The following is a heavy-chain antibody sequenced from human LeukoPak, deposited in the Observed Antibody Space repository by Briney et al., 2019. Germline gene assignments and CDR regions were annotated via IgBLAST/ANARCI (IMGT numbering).Heavy chain of an antibody. CDR2: IYTSGST. J-gene: IGHJ5*02. CDR1: GASISSGSHH. Sequence: SETLSLTCTVSGASISSGSHHWRWIRQPAGQGLEWIGRIYTSGSTNYNPSLKSRVSISVDMSKNQFSLKLSSVTAADTAVYYCARDKGGFLYFGEYDPWGQGTLVTVSS. V-gene: IGHV4-61*02. D-gene: IGHD3-10*01. CDR3: ARDKGGFLYFGEYDP.